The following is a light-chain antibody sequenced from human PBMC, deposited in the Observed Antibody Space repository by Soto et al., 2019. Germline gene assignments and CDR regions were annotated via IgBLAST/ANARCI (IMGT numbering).Light chain of an antibody. V-gene: IGKV2-30*02. CDR3: MQGSHWPT. CDR2: KVS. J-gene: IGKJ2*01. CDR1: QSLVQDDGNTY. Sequence: DVVMTQSPLSLPVTLGQPASISCRSSQSLVQDDGNTYLNWFQQRPGQSPRRLIYKVSNRDSGVPDRFSGSVSGTDFTLQISRVEAEDVGIYYCMQGSHWPTFGQGTKLEIK.